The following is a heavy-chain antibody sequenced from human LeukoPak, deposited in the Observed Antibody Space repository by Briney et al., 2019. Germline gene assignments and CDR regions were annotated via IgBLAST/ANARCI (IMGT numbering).Heavy chain of an antibody. Sequence: GGSLRLSCAASGFTVSSNYMSWVRQAPGKGLEWVSVIYSGGSTYYADSVKGRFTISRHNSQNTLYLQMNSQKSEDTAVYYCARAADGSSGRFDYWGQGTLVTVSS. J-gene: IGHJ4*02. CDR2: IYSGGST. V-gene: IGHV3-53*04. CDR1: GFTVSSNY. D-gene: IGHD6-19*01. CDR3: ARAADGSSGRFDY.